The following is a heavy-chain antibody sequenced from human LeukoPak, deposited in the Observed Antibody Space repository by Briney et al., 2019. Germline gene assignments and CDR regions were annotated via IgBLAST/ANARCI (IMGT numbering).Heavy chain of an antibody. CDR3: ARGRSYGPNWFDP. CDR1: GGSFSGYY. CDR2: INHSGST. D-gene: IGHD5-18*01. Sequence: PSETLSLTCAVYGGSFSGYYWSWIRQPPGKVLEWIGEINHSGSTNCNPSLKSRVTISVDTSKNQFSLKLSSVTAADTAVYYCARGRSYGPNWFDPWGQGTLVTVSS. J-gene: IGHJ5*02. V-gene: IGHV4-34*01.